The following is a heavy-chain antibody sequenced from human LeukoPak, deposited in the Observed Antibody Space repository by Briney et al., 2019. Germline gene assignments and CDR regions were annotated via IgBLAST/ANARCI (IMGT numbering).Heavy chain of an antibody. CDR1: GGSISSYY. V-gene: IGHV4-4*07. J-gene: IGHJ3*02. CDR3: AREGNYDILTGLDAFDI. CDR2: IYTSGST. Sequence: PSETLSLTCTVSGGSISSYYWGWIRQPAGKGLEWIGRIYTSGSTNYNPSLKSRVTISVDTSKNQFSLKLSSVTAADTAVYYCAREGNYDILTGLDAFDIWGQGTMVTVSS. D-gene: IGHD3-9*01.